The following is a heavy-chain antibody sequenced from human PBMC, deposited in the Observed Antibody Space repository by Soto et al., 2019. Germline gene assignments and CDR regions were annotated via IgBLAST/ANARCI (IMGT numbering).Heavy chain of an antibody. CDR3: AKDIVVVPAANYYYYGMDV. V-gene: IGHV3-30*18. J-gene: IGHJ6*02. D-gene: IGHD2-2*01. CDR1: GFTFSSYG. Sequence: GGSLRLSCGASGFTFSSYGMHWVRQAPGKGLEWVAVISYDGSNKYYADSVKGRFTISRDNSKNTLYLQMNSLRAEDTAVYYCAKDIVVVPAANYYYYGMDVWGQGTTVTSP. CDR2: ISYDGSNK.